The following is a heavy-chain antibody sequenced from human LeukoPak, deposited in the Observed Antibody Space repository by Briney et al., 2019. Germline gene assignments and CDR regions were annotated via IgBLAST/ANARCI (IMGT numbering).Heavy chain of an antibody. J-gene: IGHJ4*02. CDR3: AKDFYSSGWYYFDY. CDR1: GFTFSSYA. D-gene: IGHD6-19*01. Sequence: GGSLRLSCAASGFTFSSYAMSWVRQAPGKGLEWVSVISGSGGSTYYADSVKGRFTISRDNSKNTLYLQMNSLRAEDTAVYYCAKDFYSSGWYYFDYWGQGTLVTVSS. V-gene: IGHV3-23*01. CDR2: ISGSGGST.